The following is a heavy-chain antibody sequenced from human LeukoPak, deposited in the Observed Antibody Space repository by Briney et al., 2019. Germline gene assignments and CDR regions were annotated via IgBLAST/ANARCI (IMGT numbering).Heavy chain of an antibody. CDR2: ISGSGGST. Sequence: PGGSLRLSCAASGFTFSGYAMSWVRQAPGKGLEWVSAISGSGGSTYYADSVKGRFTISRDNSKSTLYLQMNSLRAEDTAVYYCAKARPEYSGSYQTGYYWGQGTLVTVSS. CDR1: GFTFSGYA. V-gene: IGHV3-23*01. CDR3: AKARPEYSGSYQTGYY. D-gene: IGHD1-26*01. J-gene: IGHJ4*02.